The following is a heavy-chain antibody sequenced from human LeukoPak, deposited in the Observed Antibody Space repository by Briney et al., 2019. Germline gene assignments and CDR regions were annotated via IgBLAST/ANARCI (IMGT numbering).Heavy chain of an antibody. V-gene: IGHV4-34*01. CDR2: INHSGST. CDR1: GGSFSGYF. CDR3: ARGTPFDY. J-gene: IGHJ4*02. Sequence: SETLSLTCAVDGGSFSGYFWSWIRQPPGEGLEWIGEINHSGSTDYTPSLKSRVTISVDTSKNQLSLKLNSLTAADTAVYYCARGTPFDYWGQGTLVTVSS.